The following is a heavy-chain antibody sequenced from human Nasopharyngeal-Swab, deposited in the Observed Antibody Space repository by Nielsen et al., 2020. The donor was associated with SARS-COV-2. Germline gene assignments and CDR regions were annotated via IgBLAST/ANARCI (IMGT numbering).Heavy chain of an antibody. CDR2: IKQDGSEK. J-gene: IGHJ5*02. D-gene: IGHD3-22*01. CDR3: ARVPGGYDSSGYYFDP. Sequence: WIRQPPGKGLEWVASIKQDGSEKYYVDSVKGRFTISRDNAKNSLYLQMNSLRVEDTAVYYCARVPGGYDSSGYYFDPWGQGTLVTVSS. V-gene: IGHV3-7*01.